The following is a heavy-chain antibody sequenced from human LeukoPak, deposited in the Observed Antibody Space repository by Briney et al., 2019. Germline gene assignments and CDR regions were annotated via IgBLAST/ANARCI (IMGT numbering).Heavy chain of an antibody. J-gene: IGHJ4*02. D-gene: IGHD6-19*01. CDR1: GGSISSYY. CDR2: IYYSGST. V-gene: IGHV4-59*01. Sequence: SETLSLTCTVSGGSISSYYWSWIRQPPGKGLEWIGYIYYSGSTNYNPSLKSRVTISVDTSKNQFSLRLSSVTAADTAVYYCARGKWLVYFDYWGQGTLVTVSS. CDR3: ARGKWLVYFDY.